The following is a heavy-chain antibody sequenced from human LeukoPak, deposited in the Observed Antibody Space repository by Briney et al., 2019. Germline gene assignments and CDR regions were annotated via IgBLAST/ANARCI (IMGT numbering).Heavy chain of an antibody. D-gene: IGHD3-3*02. CDR1: GFTFSSYW. CDR3: ARLLATWDYYYMDV. V-gene: IGHV3-7*01. Sequence: GGSLRLSCAASGFTFSSYWMSWVRQAPGKGLEWVANIKQDGSEKYYVDSVRGRFTISRDNAKNSVFLQMNSLRDEDTGVYFCARLLATWDYYYMDVWGKGTTVTVSS. CDR2: IKQDGSEK. J-gene: IGHJ6*03.